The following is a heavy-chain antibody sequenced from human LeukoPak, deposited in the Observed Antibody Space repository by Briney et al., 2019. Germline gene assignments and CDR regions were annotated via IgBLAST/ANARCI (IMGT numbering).Heavy chain of an antibody. D-gene: IGHD1-26*01. V-gene: IGHV3-33*01. Sequence: PGRSLRLSCAASGFTFSSYGMHWVRQAPGKGLEWVAVIWYDGSNKYYADSVKGRFTISRGNSKNTLYLQMNSLRAEDTAVYYCARGVVGATRGEFDYWGQGTLVTVSS. CDR2: IWYDGSNK. J-gene: IGHJ4*02. CDR3: ARGVVGATRGEFDY. CDR1: GFTFSSYG.